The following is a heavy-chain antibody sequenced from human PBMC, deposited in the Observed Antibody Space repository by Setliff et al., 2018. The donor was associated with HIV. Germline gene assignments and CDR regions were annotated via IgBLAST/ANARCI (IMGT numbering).Heavy chain of an antibody. Sequence: VASVKVSCKASGYTFTSYAMHWVRQAPGQRPEWMGWINTGNGDTKYSQIFRDRVTFTRDTSASTTYMELSSLRSEDTAMYHCARRGRFTGGYSYGSDYFEYWGQGTLVTVSS. J-gene: IGHJ4*02. V-gene: IGHV1-3*04. CDR1: GYTFTSYA. CDR3: ARRGRFTGGYSYGSDYFEY. D-gene: IGHD5-18*01. CDR2: INTGNGDT.